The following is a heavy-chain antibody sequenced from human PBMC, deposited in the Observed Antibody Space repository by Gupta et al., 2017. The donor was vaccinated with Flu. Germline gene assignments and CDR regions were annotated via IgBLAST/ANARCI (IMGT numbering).Heavy chain of an antibody. D-gene: IGHD6-6*01. CDR3: AKSGTYSSSTGAFDT. Sequence: MHWVRQAPGKGLEWVSGIIWNSGNVGDADYVKGRFTISRDNAKNSLYLQMNSPSTEDTALYFCAKSGTYSSSTGAFDTWGQGTMVTVSS. V-gene: IGHV3-9*01. CDR2: IIWNSGNV. J-gene: IGHJ3*02.